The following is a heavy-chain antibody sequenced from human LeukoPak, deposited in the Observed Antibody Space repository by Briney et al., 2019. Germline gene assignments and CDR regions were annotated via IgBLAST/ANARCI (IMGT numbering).Heavy chain of an antibody. D-gene: IGHD3-22*01. CDR3: ARGPRRDYYDSSGYY. Sequence: ASVKVSCKASGYTFTSYDINWVRQAPGQGLEWMGWMNPNSGNTGYAQKFQGRVTMTRNTSISTAYMELSSLRSEDTAVYYCARGPRRDYYDSSGYYWGQGTLVTVSS. CDR1: GYTFTSYD. V-gene: IGHV1-8*01. J-gene: IGHJ4*02. CDR2: MNPNSGNT.